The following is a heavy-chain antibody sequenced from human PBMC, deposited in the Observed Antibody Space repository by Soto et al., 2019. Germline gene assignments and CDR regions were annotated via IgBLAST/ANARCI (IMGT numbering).Heavy chain of an antibody. CDR2: IYYSGGT. D-gene: IGHD7-27*01. J-gene: IGHJ4*02. V-gene: IGHV4-59*01. CDR3: ARLPGAIIHTYYFDX. CDR1: GGSISSYY. Sequence: SDTLSLTCTVSGGSISSYYWSWIRQPPGKGLEWILYIYYSGGTNYNPSLKSRVTISVDTSKNQFSLKLSSVTAADTAVYYCARLPGAIIHTYYFDXWGQGTLVTVSX.